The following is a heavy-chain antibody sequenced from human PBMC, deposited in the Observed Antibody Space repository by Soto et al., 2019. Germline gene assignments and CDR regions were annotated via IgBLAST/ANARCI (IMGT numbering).Heavy chain of an antibody. CDR3: ATSFITTIGTTA. J-gene: IGHJ4*02. CDR1: GFTFSNFG. V-gene: IGHV3-48*01. Sequence: EVQLVESGGGLVQPGGSLRLSCEASGFTFSNFGINWVRQAPGKGLEWVSHISNSSTTIYYAESVKGRFTISRDNAKNSLYLQMSSLRGEDTAVYYCATSFITTIGTTAWGQGTLVTVSS. CDR2: ISNSSTTI. D-gene: IGHD1-1*01.